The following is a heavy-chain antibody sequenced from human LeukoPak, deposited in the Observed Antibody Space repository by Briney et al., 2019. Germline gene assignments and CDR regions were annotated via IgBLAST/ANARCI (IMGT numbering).Heavy chain of an antibody. CDR2: ISGSGGST. CDR3: AKALYSSGPAEYFQH. V-gene: IGHV3-23*01. D-gene: IGHD6-19*01. CDR1: GFTFSSYG. J-gene: IGHJ1*01. Sequence: GGTLRLSCAASGFTFSSYGMSWVRQAPGKGLEWVSAISGSGGSTYYADSVKGRFTISRDNSKNTLYLQMNSLRAEDTAVYYCAKALYSSGPAEYFQHWGQGTLVTVSS.